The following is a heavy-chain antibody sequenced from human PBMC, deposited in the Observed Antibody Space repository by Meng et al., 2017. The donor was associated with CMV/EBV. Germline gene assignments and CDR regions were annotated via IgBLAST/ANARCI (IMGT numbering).Heavy chain of an antibody. D-gene: IGHD3-9*01. J-gene: IGHJ5*02. V-gene: IGHV4-34*02. CDR2: NKHSGST. CDR1: GVSFCGYD. Sequence: HLQPVGPVLVKPSVTPSLTCAVYGVSFCGYDWSWTRQPPGKGLQWIGENKHSGSTKYNPSLKCRVTISVDTSKTQFSLKLSSVTAADTAVYYCARKRYWLLYPWFDPWGQGTPVTVSS. CDR3: ARKRYWLLYPWFDP.